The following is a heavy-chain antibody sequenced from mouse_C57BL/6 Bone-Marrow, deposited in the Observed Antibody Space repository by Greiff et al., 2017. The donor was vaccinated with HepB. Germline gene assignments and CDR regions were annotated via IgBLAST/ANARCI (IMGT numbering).Heavy chain of an antibody. CDR1: GFTFSNYW. J-gene: IGHJ2*01. D-gene: IGHD1-1*01. CDR2: IRLKSDNYAT. Sequence: EVKVEESGGGLVQPGGSMKLSCVASGFTFSNYWMNWVRQSPEKGLEWVAQIRLKSDNYATHYAESVKGRFTISRDDSKSSVYLQMNNLRAEDTGIYYCTRDGSSYGYWGQGTTLTVSS. CDR3: TRDGSSYGY. V-gene: IGHV6-3*01.